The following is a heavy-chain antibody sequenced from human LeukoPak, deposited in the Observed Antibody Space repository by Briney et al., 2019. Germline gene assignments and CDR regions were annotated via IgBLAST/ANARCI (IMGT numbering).Heavy chain of an antibody. CDR1: GDSISNHY. J-gene: IGHJ4*02. CDR3: AGDGSSINWFFY. D-gene: IGHD1-1*01. CDR2: ISYNGSS. Sequence: SETLSLTCTVSGDSISNHYWSWIRQSPGMGLEWIGYISYNGSSSYNPSLRSRVTISGDTSKNHFSLKLTSLTAADTAVYYCAGDGSSINWFFYWGQGTLVTVSS. V-gene: IGHV4-59*11.